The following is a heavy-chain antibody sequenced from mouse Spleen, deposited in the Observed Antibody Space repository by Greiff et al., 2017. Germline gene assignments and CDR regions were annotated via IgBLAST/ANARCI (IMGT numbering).Heavy chain of an antibody. V-gene: IGHV1-15*01. Sequence: VQLQQSGAELVRPGASVTLSCKASGYTFTDYEMHWVKQTPVHGLEWIGAIDPETGGTAYNQKFKGKAILTADKSSSTAYMELRSLTSEDSAVYYCTRGGDPHYYAMDYWGQGTSVTVSS. CDR1: GYTFTDYE. CDR2: IDPETGGT. CDR3: TRGGDPHYYAMDY. J-gene: IGHJ4*01. D-gene: IGHD2-13*01.